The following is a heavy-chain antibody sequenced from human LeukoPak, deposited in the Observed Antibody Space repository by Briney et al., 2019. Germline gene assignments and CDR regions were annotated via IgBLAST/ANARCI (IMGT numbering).Heavy chain of an antibody. CDR3: ASSPIYSGNHPGDAFDI. J-gene: IGHJ3*02. V-gene: IGHV3-23*01. CDR1: GFTFSSYA. Sequence: GGSLRLSCAASGFTFSSYAMSWVRQAPGKGLGWVSAISGSGGSTYYADSVKGRFTISRDNSKNTLYLQMNSLRAEDTAVYYCASSPIYSGNHPGDAFDIWGQGTMVTVSS. CDR2: ISGSGGST. D-gene: IGHD4-23*01.